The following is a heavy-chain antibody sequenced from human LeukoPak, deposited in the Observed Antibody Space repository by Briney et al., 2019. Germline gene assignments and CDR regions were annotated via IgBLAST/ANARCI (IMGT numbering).Heavy chain of an antibody. CDR3: AKAGGITIFGGAGDY. V-gene: IGHV3-23*01. CDR2: ISGSGGST. J-gene: IGHJ4*02. CDR1: GLTFSSYA. Sequence: PEGSLRLSCAASGLTFSSYAMSWVRQAPGKGLEWVSAISGSGGSTYYADSVKGRFTISRDNSKNTLYLQMNSLRAEDTAVYYCAKAGGITIFGGAGDYWGQGTLVTVSS. D-gene: IGHD3-3*01.